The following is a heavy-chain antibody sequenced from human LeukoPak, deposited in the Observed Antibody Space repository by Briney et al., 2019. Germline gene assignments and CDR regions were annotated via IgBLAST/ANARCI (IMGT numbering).Heavy chain of an antibody. D-gene: IGHD5-18*01. CDR2: IYYSGST. CDR3: ARLFGGYSYDFEY. Sequence: SETLSPTCTVSGGSIINYYWSWIRQPPGKGLEGIGYIYYSGSTNYNPSLKSRVTISVDTSKNQFSLKLSSVTAADTAVYYCARLFGGYSYDFEYWGQGTLVTVSS. J-gene: IGHJ4*02. CDR1: GGSIINYY. V-gene: IGHV4-59*08.